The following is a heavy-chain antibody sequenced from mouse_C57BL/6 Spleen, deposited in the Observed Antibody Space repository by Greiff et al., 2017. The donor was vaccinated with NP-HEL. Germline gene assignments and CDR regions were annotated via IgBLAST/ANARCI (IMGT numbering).Heavy chain of an antibody. J-gene: IGHJ1*03. V-gene: IGHV5-6*01. CDR3: ARRELGWYFDV. D-gene: IGHD4-1*01. CDR2: ISSGGSYT. Sequence: EVQRVESGGDLVKPGGSLKLSCAASGFTFSSYGMSWVRQTPDKRLEWVATISSGGSYTYYPDSVKGRFTISRDNAKNTLYLQMSSLKSEDTAMYYCARRELGWYFDVWGTGTTVTVSS. CDR1: GFTFSSYG.